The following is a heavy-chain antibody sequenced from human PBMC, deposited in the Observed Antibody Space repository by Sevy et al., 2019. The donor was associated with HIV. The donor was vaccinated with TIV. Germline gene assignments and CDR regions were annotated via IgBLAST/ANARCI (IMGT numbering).Heavy chain of an antibody. V-gene: IGHV1-46*01. D-gene: IGHD6-13*01. CDR2: INPSGVSA. CDR1: GYTFTSNY. CDR3: ARDRAAAGKKYYYYGMDV. J-gene: IGHJ6*02. Sequence: ASVKVSCKASGYTFTSNYMHWVRQAPGQGLEWMGIINPSGVSASYAQKFQGRVTVTRDTSTSTVYMEPSSLRSEDTAVYYCARDRAAAGKKYYYYGMDVWGQGTTVTVSS.